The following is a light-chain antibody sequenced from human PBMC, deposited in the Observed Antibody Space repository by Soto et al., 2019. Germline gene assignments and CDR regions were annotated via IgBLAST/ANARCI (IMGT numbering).Light chain of an antibody. CDR3: QQYNTHPYT. Sequence: IQLTQSPSSPSASVGDRVTITCRASQDISSDLAWYQQKPGKAPKLLIFDASTLQTGVPSRFSGSGSGTEFTLTISSMQPDDFATYYCQQYNTHPYTFGQGTKVDIK. CDR2: DAS. V-gene: IGKV1-9*01. J-gene: IGKJ2*01. CDR1: QDISSD.